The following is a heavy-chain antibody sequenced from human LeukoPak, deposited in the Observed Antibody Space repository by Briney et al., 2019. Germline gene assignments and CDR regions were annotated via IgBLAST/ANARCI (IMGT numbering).Heavy chain of an antibody. Sequence: EASVKVSCKAFGATLNIGHAFIWARQAPGQGLQWMGRIIPFLGEVNYAQNFQGRVSFTADKSTATMYMEMKSVRLDDTTIYYCSPCGHAYDWFGPWGQGTLVTVSS. CDR3: SPCGHAYDWFGP. CDR1: GATLNIGHA. CDR2: IIPFLGEV. V-gene: IGHV1-69*04. J-gene: IGHJ5*02. D-gene: IGHD5-12*01.